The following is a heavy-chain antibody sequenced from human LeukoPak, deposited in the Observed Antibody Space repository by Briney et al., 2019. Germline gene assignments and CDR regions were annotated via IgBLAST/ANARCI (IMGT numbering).Heavy chain of an antibody. CDR1: GGSISSSSYY. CDR3: ARLYYYALYYFDY. J-gene: IGHJ4*02. V-gene: IGHV4-39*02. D-gene: IGHD3-10*01. CDR2: IYYGGST. Sequence: SETLSLTCTVSGGSISSSSYYWGWIRQPPGKGLEWIGSIYYGGSTYYNPSLKSQVTISVDTSKNHFSLKLSSVTAADTAVYYCARLYYYALYYFDYWGQGTLVTVSS.